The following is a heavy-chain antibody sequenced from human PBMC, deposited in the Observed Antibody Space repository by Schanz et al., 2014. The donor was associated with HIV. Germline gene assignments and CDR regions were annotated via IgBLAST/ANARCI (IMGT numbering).Heavy chain of an antibody. CDR3: ARGSSLITFGGVTPTDI. J-gene: IGHJ3*02. V-gene: IGHV3-30*03. CDR1: GLTFSSYG. D-gene: IGHD3-16*01. Sequence: QVQLVESGGGVVQPGRSLRLSCAGSGLTFSSYGMHWVRQAPGKGLEWVAVISYDGSNKYYADSVKGRFTVSRDNSKNTLYLQMNSLRAEDTAVYYCARGSSLITFGGVTPTDIWGQGTVVTVSS. CDR2: ISYDGSNK.